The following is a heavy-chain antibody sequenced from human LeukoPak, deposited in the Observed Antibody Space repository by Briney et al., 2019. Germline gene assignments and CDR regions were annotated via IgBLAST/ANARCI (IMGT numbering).Heavy chain of an antibody. CDR1: GYTFTSYY. J-gene: IGHJ4*02. CDR3: ARLPRNYGDYVAY. Sequence: EASVKVSCKASGYTFTSYYMHWVRQAPGQGLEWMGIINPSGGSTSYAQKFQGRVTMTRDMSTSTAYMELSRLRSDDTAIYYCARLPRNYGDYVAYWGQGTLVTVSS. CDR2: INPSGGST. D-gene: IGHD4-17*01. V-gene: IGHV1-46*01.